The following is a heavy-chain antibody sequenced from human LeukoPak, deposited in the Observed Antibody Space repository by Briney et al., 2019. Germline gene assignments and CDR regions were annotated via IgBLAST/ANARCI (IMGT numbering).Heavy chain of an antibody. CDR1: GFTFSSHW. Sequence: GGSLRLSCAASGFTFSSHWMSWVRQAPGKGLEWVSAISGSGGSTYYADSVKGRFTISRDNSKNTLYLQMNSLRAEDTAVYYCAKRAHSSGYYSARVDVWGKGTTVTVSS. V-gene: IGHV3-23*01. J-gene: IGHJ6*04. CDR2: ISGSGGST. D-gene: IGHD3-22*01. CDR3: AKRAHSSGYYSARVDV.